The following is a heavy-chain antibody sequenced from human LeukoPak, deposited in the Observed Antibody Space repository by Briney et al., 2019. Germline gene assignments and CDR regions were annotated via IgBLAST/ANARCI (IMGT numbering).Heavy chain of an antibody. CDR3: ARFYKGYYFDY. CDR1: GYTFTSYG. J-gene: IGHJ4*02. D-gene: IGHD2/OR15-2a*01. CDR2: ISAYNGNT. V-gene: IGHV1-18*01. Sequence: ASVEVSCKASGYTFTSYGISWVRQAPGQGLEWMGWISAYNGNTNYAQKLQGRVTMTTDTSTSTAYMGLRSLRSDDTAVYYCARFYKGYYFDYWGQGTLVTVSS.